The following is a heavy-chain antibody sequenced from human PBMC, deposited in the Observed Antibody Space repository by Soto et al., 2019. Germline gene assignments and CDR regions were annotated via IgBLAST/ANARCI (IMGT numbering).Heavy chain of an antibody. CDR2: FYIGGTT. CDR3: ARAPTATSTFDF. D-gene: IGHD4-17*01. Sequence: PGGSLRLSCEASGFAVSSTYIHWVRQAPGKGLEWVSAFYIGGTTYYAASVKGRFTISRDNSKNTLYLQVNSLRAEDTALYYCARAPTATSTFDFWGQGTLVTVSS. J-gene: IGHJ4*01. V-gene: IGHV3-53*01. CDR1: GFAVSSTY.